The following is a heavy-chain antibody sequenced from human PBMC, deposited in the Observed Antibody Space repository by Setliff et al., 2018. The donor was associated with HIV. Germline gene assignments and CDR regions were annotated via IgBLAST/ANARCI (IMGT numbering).Heavy chain of an antibody. J-gene: IGHJ4*02. CDR2: IYYSGST. CDR1: GGSIRSSSYY. D-gene: IGHD6-19*01. V-gene: IGHV4-39*07. Sequence: TLSLTCTVSGGSIRSSSYYWGWIRQPPGKGLEWLGSIYYSGSTYYNPSLKRRVTISVDTSKNQFSLKLSSVTAADTAVYYCASTGYSSGWSFDYWGQGTLVTVSS. CDR3: ASTGYSSGWSFDY.